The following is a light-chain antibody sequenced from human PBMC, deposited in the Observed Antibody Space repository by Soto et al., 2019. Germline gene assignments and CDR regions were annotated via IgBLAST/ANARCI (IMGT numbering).Light chain of an antibody. CDR3: SSYAYGSTLGV. J-gene: IGLJ3*02. Sequence: QSVLTQPASVSGSPGQAITISCTGTSSDVGSYNVVSWFQQHPDKAPKLMIYEVSKRPSGVSYRFSGSKSGNTASLTISGLQPEHEADYYCSSYAYGSTLGVFGGGTKLTVL. CDR1: SSDVGSYNV. CDR2: EVS. V-gene: IGLV2-23*02.